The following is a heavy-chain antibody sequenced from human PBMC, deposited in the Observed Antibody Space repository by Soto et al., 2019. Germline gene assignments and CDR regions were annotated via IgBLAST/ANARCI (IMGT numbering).Heavy chain of an antibody. CDR1: GFTFNSYA. V-gene: IGHV3-23*01. CDR3: AKYDYASGRQYGHFDY. J-gene: IGHJ4*02. CDR2: ISTTGDTT. D-gene: IGHD3-10*01. Sequence: EVQLLESGGGLVQPGGSLRLSCAASGFTFNSYAMSWVRQAPGKGLEWVSAISTTGDTTYYADSVKGRFTISRDKSKNPVYLQMNSLRAEDTAVYYCAKYDYASGRQYGHFDYWGQGTLVTVSS.